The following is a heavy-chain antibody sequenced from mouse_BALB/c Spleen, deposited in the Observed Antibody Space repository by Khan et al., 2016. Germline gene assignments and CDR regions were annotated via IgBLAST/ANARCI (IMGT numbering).Heavy chain of an antibody. J-gene: IGHJ2*01. CDR2: ISYSGST. D-gene: IGHD3-3*01. Sequence: EVQLQESGPGLVKPSQSLSLTCTVTGYSITSGYGWNWIRQFPGNKLEWMGYISYSGSTNYNPSLKHRISITRDTAKNQFFRQLKSVTTEDTATYYCARTARIKYWGKGTTLTVSS. CDR1: GYSITSGYG. V-gene: IGHV3-2*02. CDR3: ARTARIKY.